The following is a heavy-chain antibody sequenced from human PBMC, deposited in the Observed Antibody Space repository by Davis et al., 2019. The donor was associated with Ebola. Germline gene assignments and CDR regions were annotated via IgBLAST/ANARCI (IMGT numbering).Heavy chain of an antibody. J-gene: IGHJ5*02. D-gene: IGHD5-18*01. Sequence: GESLKISCAASGFTFSGSAMHWVRQASGKGLEWVGRIRSKANSYATAYAASVKGRFTISRDDSKNTAYLQMNSLRDEDTAVYYCARDMDSLNSNWFDPWGQGTLVTVSS. CDR2: IRSKANSYAT. V-gene: IGHV3-73*01. CDR1: GFTFSGSA. CDR3: ARDMDSLNSNWFDP.